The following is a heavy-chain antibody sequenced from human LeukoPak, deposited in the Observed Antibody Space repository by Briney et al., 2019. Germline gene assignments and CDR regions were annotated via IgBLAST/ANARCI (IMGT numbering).Heavy chain of an antibody. CDR2: IYHSGST. V-gene: IGHV4-39*07. J-gene: IGHJ4*02. CDR1: GGSISGSSHY. CDR3: ARVFEGAPFDY. Sequence: SETLSLTCSVSGGSISGSSHYWGWIRQTPVKGLQWIGEIYHSGSTNYNPSLKSRVTISVDKSKNQFSLKLSSVTAADTAVYYCARVFEGAPFDYWGQGTLVTVSS. D-gene: IGHD3-16*01.